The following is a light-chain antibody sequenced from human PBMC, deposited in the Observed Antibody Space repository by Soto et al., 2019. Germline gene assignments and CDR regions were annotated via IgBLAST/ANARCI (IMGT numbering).Light chain of an antibody. J-gene: IGLJ2*01. CDR3: QSYASSLSGSV. Sequence: QSVLTQPPSVSGAPGQRVTISCTGSSSNIGAGYDVHWYQQLPGTAPKLLIYGNSNRPSGVPDRFSGSKSGTSASLAITGVEAEDEAEYYCQSYASSLSGSVFGGGTKLTVL. CDR1: SSNIGAGYD. V-gene: IGLV1-40*01. CDR2: GNS.